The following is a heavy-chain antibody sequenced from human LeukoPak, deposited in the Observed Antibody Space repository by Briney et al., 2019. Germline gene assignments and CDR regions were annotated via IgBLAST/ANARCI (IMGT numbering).Heavy chain of an antibody. D-gene: IGHD3-22*01. J-gene: IGHJ4*02. CDR1: GFTFSSYW. CDR2: INTEGSSL. CDR3: ARRINSSDRSGYYYVRYFDS. Sequence: GGSLRLACAASGFTFSSYWMYWVRQAPGRGPVWVARINTEGSSLNYADSVKGRFTISRDNAKNTLYLQMNSLGAEDTALYYCARRINSSDRSGYYYVRYFDSWGQGPLVAASS. V-gene: IGHV3-74*01.